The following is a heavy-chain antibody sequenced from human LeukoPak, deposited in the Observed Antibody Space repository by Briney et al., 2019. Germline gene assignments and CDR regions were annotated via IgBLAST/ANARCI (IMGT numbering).Heavy chain of an antibody. CDR2: ISTYNGYT. Sequence: ASVKVSCKASGYTFTSYGINWVRQAPGQGLEWMGWISTYNGYTNYAQNLQGRVTMTTDTSASTVYLELRSLRSDDTAVYYCARAPPPTIVGAHYFDYWGQGTLVTVSS. D-gene: IGHD1-26*01. V-gene: IGHV1-18*01. J-gene: IGHJ4*02. CDR1: GYTFTSYG. CDR3: ARAPPPTIVGAHYFDY.